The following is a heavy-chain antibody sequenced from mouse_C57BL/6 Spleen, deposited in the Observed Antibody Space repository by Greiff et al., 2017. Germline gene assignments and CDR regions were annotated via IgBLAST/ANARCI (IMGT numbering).Heavy chain of an antibody. D-gene: IGHD2-4*01. V-gene: IGHV1-18*01. CDR2: INPNNGGT. CDR1: GYTFTDYN. CDR3: ARLGDYDGYYYAIDY. Sequence: EVKLQQSGPELVKPGASVKIPCKASGYTFTDYNMAWVKQSHGKSLEWIGDINPNNGGTIYHQKFKGKATLTVDKSSSTAFMELRSLTSEDTAVYYCARLGDYDGYYYAIDYWGQGTSVTVSS. J-gene: IGHJ4*01.